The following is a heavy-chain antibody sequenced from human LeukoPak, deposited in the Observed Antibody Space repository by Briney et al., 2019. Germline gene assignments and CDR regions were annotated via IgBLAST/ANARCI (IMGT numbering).Heavy chain of an antibody. Sequence: SETLSLTCAVYGGSFSGYYWSWIRQPPGKGLEWIGEINHSGSTNYNPSLKSRVTISVDTSKNQFSLQLNSVTPEDTAVYYCASSPRWSDWFDPWGQGTLVTVSS. J-gene: IGHJ5*02. CDR1: GGSFSGYY. V-gene: IGHV4-34*01. CDR3: ASSPRWSDWFDP. D-gene: IGHD4-23*01. CDR2: INHSGST.